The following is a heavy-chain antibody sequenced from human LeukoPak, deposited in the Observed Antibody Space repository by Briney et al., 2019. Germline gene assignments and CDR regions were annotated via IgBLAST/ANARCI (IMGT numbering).Heavy chain of an antibody. CDR2: VHHSGTT. CDR1: GGSISYW. D-gene: IGHD2-15*01. V-gene: IGHV4-4*02. Sequence: KTSETLSLTCAVSGGSISYWWSWVRQPPGKGLEWIGEVHHSGTTNYSPSLKSRVTISVDKSKNQFSLKLSSVTAADTAVYFCAREFRWDAFDIWGQGTLVTVSS. CDR3: AREFRWDAFDI. J-gene: IGHJ3*02.